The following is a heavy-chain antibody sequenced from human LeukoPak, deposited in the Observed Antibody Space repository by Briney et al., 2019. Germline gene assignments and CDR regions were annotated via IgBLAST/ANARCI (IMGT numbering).Heavy chain of an antibody. Sequence: QPGGSLRLSCAASGFTFSSYAMSWVRQAPGKGLAWVSTISGGSGSTYCADSEKGRFTISRDNSKNTLYLQMNSLRDEDTAVYYCAKHRFESGGYHSTDWGQGTLVTVSS. V-gene: IGHV3-23*01. CDR3: AKHRFESGGYHSTD. CDR2: ISGGSGST. J-gene: IGHJ4*02. CDR1: GFTFSSYA. D-gene: IGHD3-22*01.